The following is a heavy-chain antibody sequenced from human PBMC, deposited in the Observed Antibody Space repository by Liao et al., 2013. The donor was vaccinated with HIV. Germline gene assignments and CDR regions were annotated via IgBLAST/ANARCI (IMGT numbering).Heavy chain of an antibody. V-gene: IGHV4-4*07. D-gene: IGHD2-2*01. CDR2: IYTSGST. CDR3: ARDYREYCSSTSCYGRAYFQQ. J-gene: IGHJ1*01. CDR1: GGSISTYY. Sequence: QLQLQESGPGLVKPSETLSLTCTVSGGSISTYYWSWIRQPAGKGLEWIGRIYTSGSTNYNPSLKSRVTMSVDTSKNQFSLKLSSVTAADTAVYYCARDYREYCSSTSCYGRAYFQQWGQGTLVTVSS.